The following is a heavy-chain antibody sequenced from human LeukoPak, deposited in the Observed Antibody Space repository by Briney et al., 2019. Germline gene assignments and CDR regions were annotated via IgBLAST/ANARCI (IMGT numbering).Heavy chain of an antibody. CDR2: ISSSGSTI. Sequence: PGGSLRLSCAASGFTFSDYYMSWIRQAPGKGLEWVSYISSSGSTIYYADSVKGRFTISRDNTENSLYLQMNSLRAEDTAVYYCARAMYYDSSGIDYWGQGTLVTVSS. V-gene: IGHV3-11*01. J-gene: IGHJ4*02. CDR3: ARAMYYDSSGIDY. D-gene: IGHD3-22*01. CDR1: GFTFSDYY.